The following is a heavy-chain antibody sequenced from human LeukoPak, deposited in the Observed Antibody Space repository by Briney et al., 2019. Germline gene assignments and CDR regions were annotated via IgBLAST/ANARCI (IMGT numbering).Heavy chain of an antibody. CDR2: INPNSGGT. J-gene: IGHJ4*02. D-gene: IGHD6-19*01. V-gene: IGHV1-2*02. CDR3: ARDPPRIVVSGSGDY. CDR1: GYTFTGYY. Sequence: GASVKVSCKASGYTFTGYYMHWVRQAPGQGLEWMGWINPNSGGTNDAQKFQGRVTMTRDTSINTAYMELSRLRSDDTAVYYCARDPPRIVVSGSGDYWGQGTLVTVSS.